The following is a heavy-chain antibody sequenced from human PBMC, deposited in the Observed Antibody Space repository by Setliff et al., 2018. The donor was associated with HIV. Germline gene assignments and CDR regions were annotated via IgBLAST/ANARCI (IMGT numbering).Heavy chain of an antibody. CDR2: IKQDGSEK. CDR1: GFTFSSYW. CDR3: ARDLSYDYDRSSDTFDY. Sequence: GSLRLSCAASGFTFSSYWMSWVRPAPGKGLEWVANIKQDGSEKYYVDSEKGRFTISRDNAKNSLYLQMNSLRAEDTAVYYCARDLSYDYDRSSDTFDYWGQGTLVTVSS. V-gene: IGHV3-7*01. J-gene: IGHJ4*02. D-gene: IGHD3-22*01.